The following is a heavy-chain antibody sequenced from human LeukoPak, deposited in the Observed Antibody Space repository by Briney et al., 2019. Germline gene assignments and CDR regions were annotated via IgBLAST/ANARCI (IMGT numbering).Heavy chain of an antibody. D-gene: IGHD3-10*01. CDR2: MSGYIAAA. CDR3: GRGKDSYYYGVDV. J-gene: IGHJ6*02. CDR1: GFTFGAFG. Sequence: ASVKVSCKASGFTFGAFGISWVRQAPGQGLEWVGCMSGYIAAANYAQKFQDRVTMTTDRSTSTAYLELVSLRPDDTAVYYCGRGKDSYYYGVDVWGQGTTVTVSS. V-gene: IGHV1-18*01.